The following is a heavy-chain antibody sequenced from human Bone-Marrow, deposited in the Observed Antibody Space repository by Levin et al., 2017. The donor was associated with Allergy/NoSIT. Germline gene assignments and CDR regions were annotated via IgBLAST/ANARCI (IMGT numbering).Heavy chain of an antibody. Sequence: ASVKVSCKASGYTFTSYTMNWVRQAPGQGLQWMGWVNTNTGNPTYAQGLTGRFVFSLDTSVTTAYLQISSLKAEDTGVYYCAVCTTTEHDVFDIWGQGTTVTVSS. CDR3: AVCTTTEHDVFDI. J-gene: IGHJ3*02. CDR1: GYTFTSYT. D-gene: IGHD2/OR15-2a*01. V-gene: IGHV7-4-1*02. CDR2: VNTNTGNP.